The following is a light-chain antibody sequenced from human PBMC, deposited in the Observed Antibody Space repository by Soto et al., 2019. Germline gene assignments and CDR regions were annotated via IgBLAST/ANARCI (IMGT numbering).Light chain of an antibody. CDR3: QSYGSSLSRSYV. CDR1: SSNIGAGYD. CDR2: GNS. Sequence: QSALTQPPSVSGAPGRRVTISCTGSSSNIGAGYDVHWYQQLPGTAPKLLIYGNSNRPSGVPDRFSGSKSGTSASLAITGLQAEDEADYYCQSYGSSLSRSYVFGTGTKVTVL. J-gene: IGLJ1*01. V-gene: IGLV1-40*01.